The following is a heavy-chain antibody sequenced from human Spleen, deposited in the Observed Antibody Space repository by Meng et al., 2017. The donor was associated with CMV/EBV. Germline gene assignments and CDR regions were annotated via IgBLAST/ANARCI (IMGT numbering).Heavy chain of an antibody. CDR1: TFSSYA. D-gene: IGHD2-15*01. CDR3: AKEGSCSGGSCYSGWFDP. J-gene: IGHJ5*02. V-gene: IGHV3-23*01. CDR2: ISGSGVNT. Sequence: TFSSYARSWVRLAPGKGLEWVSAISGSGVNTYYADSVKGRFTISRDNSKNTLYLQMNSLRVDDTAVYYCAKEGSCSGGSCYSGWFDPWGQGTLVTVSS.